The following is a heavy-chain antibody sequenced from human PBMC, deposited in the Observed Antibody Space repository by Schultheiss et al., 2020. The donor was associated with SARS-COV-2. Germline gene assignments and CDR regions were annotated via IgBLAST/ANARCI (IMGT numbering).Heavy chain of an antibody. CDR1: GGSISSNIYY. CDR3: ARRGAVVVPAAISYYYYYYMDV. J-gene: IGHJ6*03. D-gene: IGHD2-2*01. Sequence: SETLSLTCTVSGGSISSNIYYWGWIRQPPGKGLEWIGGVSYSGNTYYNPSLKSRVTISVDTSKNQFSLKLSSVTAADTAVYYCARRGAVVVPAAISYYYYYYMDVWGKGTTVTVSS. V-gene: IGHV4-39*07. CDR2: VSYSGNT.